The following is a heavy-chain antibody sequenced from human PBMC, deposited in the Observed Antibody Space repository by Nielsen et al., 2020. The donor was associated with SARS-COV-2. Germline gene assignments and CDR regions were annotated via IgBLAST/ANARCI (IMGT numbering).Heavy chain of an antibody. CDR1: GFTFSSYC. J-gene: IGHJ4*02. D-gene: IGHD3-22*01. Sequence: GESLKISCAASGFTFSSYCMHWVRQAPGKGLEWVAVIWYDGSNKYYADSVKGRFTISSDNSKNTLYLQMNSLRAEDTAVYYCARDQKKWYYDSSGYLDYWGQGTLVTVSS. CDR3: ARDQKKWYYDSSGYLDY. CDR2: IWYDGSNK. V-gene: IGHV3-33*01.